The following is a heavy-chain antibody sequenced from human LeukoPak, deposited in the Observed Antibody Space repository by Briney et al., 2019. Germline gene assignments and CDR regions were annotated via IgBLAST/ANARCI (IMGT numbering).Heavy chain of an antibody. CDR2: ISGNGVLT. Sequence: GGSLRLSCAASGFTFRNYAMSWVRQAPGRGLETVSAISGNGVLTYYADSVKGRFTISRDNSKNTLYLQMNSLRAEDTAVYYCARGPYYYDTGAYYPFDSWGQGTLVTVSS. CDR3: ARGPYYYDTGAYYPFDS. D-gene: IGHD3-22*01. V-gene: IGHV3-23*01. J-gene: IGHJ4*02. CDR1: GFTFRNYA.